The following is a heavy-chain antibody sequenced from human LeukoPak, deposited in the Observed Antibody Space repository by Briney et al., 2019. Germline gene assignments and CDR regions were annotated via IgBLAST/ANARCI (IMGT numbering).Heavy chain of an antibody. J-gene: IGHJ3*02. Sequence: SETLSLTCAVYGGSFSGHFWSWIRQPPGKGLEWIGEINHSGTTNYNPSLKRRVTISVDTSKNQFSLKLSSVTAADTAVYYCAGGTWDSRGWAFDIWGQGTTVTVSS. CDR3: AGGTWDSRGWAFDI. CDR2: INHSGTT. V-gene: IGHV4-34*01. D-gene: IGHD1-26*01. CDR1: GGSFSGHF.